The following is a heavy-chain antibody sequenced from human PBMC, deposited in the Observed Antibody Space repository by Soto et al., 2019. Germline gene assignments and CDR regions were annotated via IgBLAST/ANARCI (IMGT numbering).Heavy chain of an antibody. Sequence: GASVKVSCKASGYTFTGYYMHWVRQAPGQGLEWMGWINPNSGGTNYAQKFQGWVTMTRDTSISTAYMELSRLRSDDTAVYYCARERGTALNWFDPWGQGTLVTVSS. J-gene: IGHJ5*02. CDR2: INPNSGGT. D-gene: IGHD1-1*01. V-gene: IGHV1-2*04. CDR1: GYTFTGYY. CDR3: ARERGTALNWFDP.